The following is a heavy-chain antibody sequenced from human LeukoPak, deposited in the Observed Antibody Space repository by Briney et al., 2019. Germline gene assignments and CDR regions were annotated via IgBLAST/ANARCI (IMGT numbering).Heavy chain of an antibody. Sequence: SETLSLTCTVSGGPLSNYYWSWIRQPPGKGLEWIGYFYYSGSTNYNPSLKSRVTISLDTSKNQFSLKLSSVTAADTAVYYCARSRSSSWYWFDPWGQGTLVTVSP. CDR1: GGPLSNYY. D-gene: IGHD6-13*01. CDR2: FYYSGST. CDR3: ARSRSSSWYWFDP. J-gene: IGHJ5*02. V-gene: IGHV4-59*08.